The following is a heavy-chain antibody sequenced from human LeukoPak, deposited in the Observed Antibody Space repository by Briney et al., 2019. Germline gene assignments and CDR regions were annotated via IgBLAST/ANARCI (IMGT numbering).Heavy chain of an antibody. CDR3: AKSTSGELRFPSHFDY. CDR1: GFTFDDYS. V-gene: IGHV3-43*01. J-gene: IGHJ4*02. D-gene: IGHD1-26*01. CDR2: ISWDGSDT. Sequence: GGSLRLSCAASGFTFDDYSMHWVRQAPGKGLEWISLISWDGSDTYYADSVKGRFTISRDNSRNTVYLQMNTLRPEDTAVYYCAKSTSGELRFPSHFDYWGQGTLVTVSS.